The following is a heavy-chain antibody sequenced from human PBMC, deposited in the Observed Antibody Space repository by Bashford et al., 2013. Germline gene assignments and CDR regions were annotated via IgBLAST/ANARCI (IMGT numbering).Heavy chain of an antibody. CDR1: VIPSAVVTT. CDR3: ARGNGDYGLGLPSNDY. D-gene: IGHD4-17*01. CDR2: SITWEH. Sequence: SSETLSSPALSLVIPSAVVTTGPGSGSPTGRDWSGLGISITWEHQLQPSLKSRVTISVDTSKNQFSLKLSSVTAADTAVYYCARGNGDYGLGLPSNDYWGQGTLVTVSS. J-gene: IGHJ4*02. V-gene: IGHV4-61*01.